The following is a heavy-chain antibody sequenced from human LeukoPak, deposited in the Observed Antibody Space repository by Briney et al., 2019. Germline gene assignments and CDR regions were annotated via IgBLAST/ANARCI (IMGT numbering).Heavy chain of an antibody. D-gene: IGHD6-13*01. Sequence: SETLSLTCTVSGGSISSGSYYWSWIRQPPGKGLEWIGEINHSGNTNYNPSLKSRLTISVDTSKNQFSLKLSSVTAADTAVYFCARVVDASSWYWFGDYYSLDVWGRGTTVTVSS. CDR2: INHSGNT. V-gene: IGHV4-39*07. J-gene: IGHJ6*03. CDR3: ARVVDASSWYWFGDYYSLDV. CDR1: GGSISSGSYY.